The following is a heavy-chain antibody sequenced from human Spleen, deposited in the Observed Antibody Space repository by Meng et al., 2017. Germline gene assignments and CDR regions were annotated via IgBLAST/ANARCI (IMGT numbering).Heavy chain of an antibody. CDR3: ARGITYFDL. V-gene: IGHV3-23*01. CDR1: GFTFSDYV. D-gene: IGHD3-16*01. CDR2: ISTSGGTT. J-gene: IGHJ2*01. Sequence: VLLFGAGVGFIHPGGSLGLSCAASGFTFSDYVMRWVRQAPGKGLGWVSSISTSGGTTYYADSVKGRFAISRDHSNNTLYLQRNSLRAEDTAVYYCARGITYFDLWGRGTLVTVSS.